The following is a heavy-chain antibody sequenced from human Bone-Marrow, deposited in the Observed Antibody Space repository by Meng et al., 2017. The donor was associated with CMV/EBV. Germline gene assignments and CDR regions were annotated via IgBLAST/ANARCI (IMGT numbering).Heavy chain of an antibody. CDR1: GGSISSYY. J-gene: IGHJ5*02. CDR2: IYYSGST. Sequence: SCTVSGGSISSYYWSWIRQPPGKGLEWIGYIYYSGSTNYNPSLKSRVTISVDTSKNQFSLKLSSVTAADTAVYYCARGLTKYQLYNWFDPWGQGTRVTVSS. CDR3: ARGLTKYQLYNWFDP. D-gene: IGHD2-2*01. V-gene: IGHV4-59*01.